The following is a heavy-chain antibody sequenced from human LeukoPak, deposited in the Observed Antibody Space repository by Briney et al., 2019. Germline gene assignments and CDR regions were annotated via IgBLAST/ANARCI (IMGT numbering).Heavy chain of an antibody. V-gene: IGHV4-34*01. D-gene: IGHD2-15*01. CDR1: GGSFSGYY. CDR3: ARELLLTGAFDI. J-gene: IGHJ3*02. CDR2: INHSGST. Sequence: PSETLSLTCAVYGGSFSGYYWSWIRQPPGKGLEWIGEINHSGSTNYNPPLKSRVTISVDTSKNQFSLKLSSVTAADTAVYYCARELLLTGAFDIWGQGTMVTVSS.